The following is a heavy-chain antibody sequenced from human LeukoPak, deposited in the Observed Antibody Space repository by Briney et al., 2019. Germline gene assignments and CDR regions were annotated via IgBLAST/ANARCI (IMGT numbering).Heavy chain of an antibody. Sequence: PSETLSLTCAVYGGSFSGYYWSWIRQPPGKGLEWIGEINHSGGTNYNPSLKSRVTISVDTSKNQFSLKLSSVTAADTAVYYCARGMNYYDSSGGVWGQGTTVTVSS. CDR3: ARGMNYYDSSGGV. J-gene: IGHJ6*02. V-gene: IGHV4-34*01. CDR1: GGSFSGYY. CDR2: INHSGGT. D-gene: IGHD3-22*01.